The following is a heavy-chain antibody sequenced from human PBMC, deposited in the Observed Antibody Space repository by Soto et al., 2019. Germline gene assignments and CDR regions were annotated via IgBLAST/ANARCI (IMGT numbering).Heavy chain of an antibody. CDR1: GYTFTSYY. V-gene: IGHV1-46*01. Sequence: ASVKVSCKASGYTFTSYYMHWVRQAPGQGLEWMGIINPSGGSTSYAQKFQGRVTMTRDTSTSTAYMELSSLRSEDTAVYYCATAMARGAFDIWGQGTMVTVSS. J-gene: IGHJ3*02. D-gene: IGHD3-10*01. CDR3: ATAMARGAFDI. CDR2: INPSGGST.